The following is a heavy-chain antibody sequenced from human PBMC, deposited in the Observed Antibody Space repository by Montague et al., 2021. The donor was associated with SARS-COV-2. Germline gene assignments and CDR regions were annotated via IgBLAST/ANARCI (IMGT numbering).Heavy chain of an antibody. CDR2: IYHSGTT. J-gene: IGHJ4*02. CDR1: GDSITNNYY. V-gene: IGHV4-38-2*02. Sequence: SETLSLTCTVSGDSITNNYYWGWIRQPPGKGLEWIGTIYHSGTTYYNPSLKSRVTISVDTSNNQFSLKLTPVTAADTAVYHCARRHIVASNRAFDYWGQGTLVTVSS. CDR3: ARRHIVASNRAFDY. D-gene: IGHD2-21*01.